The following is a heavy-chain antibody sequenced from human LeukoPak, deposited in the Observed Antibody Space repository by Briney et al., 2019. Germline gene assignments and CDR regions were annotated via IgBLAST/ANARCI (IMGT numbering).Heavy chain of an antibody. Sequence: SETLSLTCTVSGGSISSGSYYWSWIRQPAGKGLEWIGRIYTSGSTNYNPSLKSRVTISVDTSKNQFSLELSSVTAADTAVYYCARENDRYGRIDYWGQGTQVTVSS. J-gene: IGHJ4*02. D-gene: IGHD5-18*01. CDR3: ARENDRYGRIDY. CDR1: GGSISSGSYY. CDR2: IYTSGST. V-gene: IGHV4-61*02.